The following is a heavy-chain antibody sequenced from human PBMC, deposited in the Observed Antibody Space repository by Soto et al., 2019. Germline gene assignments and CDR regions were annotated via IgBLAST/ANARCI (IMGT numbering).Heavy chain of an antibody. Sequence: QVQLVQSGGEVKKPGASVKVSCKASGYTFISNGITWVREAPGQGLEWMGWISTKYGSTKYAQKYQGRGTMTTDTSRSTPYKGLRSLRSDDTAVYYCASVGPGWQQYSFDFWGQGPLLTVSS. V-gene: IGHV1-18*01. CDR1: GYTFISNG. J-gene: IGHJ4*02. CDR3: ASVGPGWQQYSFDF. D-gene: IGHD1-26*01. CDR2: ISTKYGST.